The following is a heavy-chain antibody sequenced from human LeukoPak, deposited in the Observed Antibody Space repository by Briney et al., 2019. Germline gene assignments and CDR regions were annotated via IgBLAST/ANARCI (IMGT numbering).Heavy chain of an antibody. V-gene: IGHV4-59*01. CDR3: ARATMASYYYSLDV. CDR1: GGAISTDY. Sequence: SETLSLTCTVSGGAISTDYWSWIRQPPGKGLEWIGYIYNSGNTKYSPSLKCRVTISVDTSKNQFSLRLNSLTAADTAVYYCARATMASYYYSLDVWGKGTTVTVSS. D-gene: IGHD5-24*01. J-gene: IGHJ6*03. CDR2: IYNSGNT.